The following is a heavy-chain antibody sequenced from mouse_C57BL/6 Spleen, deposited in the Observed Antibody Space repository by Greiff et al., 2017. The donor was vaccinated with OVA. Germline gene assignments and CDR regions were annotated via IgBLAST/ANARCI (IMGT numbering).Heavy chain of an antibody. V-gene: IGHV1-80*01. Sequence: QLKESGAELVKPGASVNISCKASGYAFSSYWMNWVKQRPGKGLEWIGQIYPGDGDTNYNGKFKGKATLTADKSSSTAYMQLSSLTSEDSAVYFCARRWAGLQAWFAYWGQGTLVTVSA. D-gene: IGHD2-4*01. J-gene: IGHJ3*01. CDR1: GYAFSSYW. CDR2: IYPGDGDT. CDR3: ARRWAGLQAWFAY.